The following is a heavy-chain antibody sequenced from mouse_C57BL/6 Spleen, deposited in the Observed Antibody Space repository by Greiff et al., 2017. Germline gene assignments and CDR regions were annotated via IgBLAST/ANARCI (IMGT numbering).Heavy chain of an antibody. J-gene: IGHJ3*01. CDR3: ARGYSAWFAY. CDR1: GYAFSSSW. Sequence: QVQLQQSGPELVKPGASVKISCKASGYAFSSSWMNWVKQRPGKGLEWIGRIYPGDGDTNYNGKFKGKATLTADKSSSTAYMQLSSLTSEDSAVYFCARGYSAWFAYWGQGTLVTVSA. CDR2: IYPGDGDT. V-gene: IGHV1-82*01. D-gene: IGHD2-3*01.